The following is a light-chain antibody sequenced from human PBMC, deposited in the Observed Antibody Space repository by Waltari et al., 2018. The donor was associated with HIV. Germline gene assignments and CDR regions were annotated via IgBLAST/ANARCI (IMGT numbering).Light chain of an antibody. J-gene: IGKJ4*01. CDR1: QSVSSNY. CDR3: QQYGSSSDT. V-gene: IGKV3-20*01. CDR2: GAS. Sequence: EIVLTQSPGTLSLSPGERATLSCRASQSVSSNYLAWYQQKPGQAPRLLIYGASNRATGISDRFSDSGSGTDFTLTISRLEPEDFAVYYCQQYGSSSDTFGGGTKVEIK.